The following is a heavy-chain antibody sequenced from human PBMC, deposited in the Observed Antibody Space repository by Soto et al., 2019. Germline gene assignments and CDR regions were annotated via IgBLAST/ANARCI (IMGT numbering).Heavy chain of an antibody. CDR2: IKHDGSEA. V-gene: IGHV3-7*01. J-gene: IGHJ4*02. D-gene: IGHD4-17*01. CDR3: AREKRANGVFDY. CDR1: GFTFSNYW. Sequence: EVQLVESGGGLVHPGESLRLSCEASGFTFSNYWMAWVRQTPGGGLEWVANIKHDGSEAYFLGSVNGRFTISRDNTKNSVFLQMGSLTLEDTAVYYCAREKRANGVFDYWGQGTRVTVSS.